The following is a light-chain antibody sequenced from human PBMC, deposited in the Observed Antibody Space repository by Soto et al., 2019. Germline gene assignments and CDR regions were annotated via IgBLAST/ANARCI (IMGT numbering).Light chain of an antibody. CDR3: QQLNSYPRVT. CDR2: AAS. Sequence: DIQLTQSPSFLSASVGDRVTITCRASQGISSYLAWYQQKPGKAPKLLIYAASTLQSGVPSRFSGSRSGTEFTLTISSLQPEDFATYYCQQLNSYPRVTFGQGTRLEIK. J-gene: IGKJ5*01. V-gene: IGKV1-9*01. CDR1: QGISSY.